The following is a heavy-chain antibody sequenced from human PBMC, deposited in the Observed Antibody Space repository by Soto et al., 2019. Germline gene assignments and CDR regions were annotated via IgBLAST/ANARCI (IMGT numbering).Heavy chain of an antibody. Sequence: QVQLVESGGGVVQPGRSLRLSCAASGFTFSSYGMHWVRQAPGKGLEWVAVIWYDGSNKYYADSVKGRFTISRDNSKNTLYLQMNSLRAEDTAVYYGASDNRRYYGMDVWGQGTTVTVSS. J-gene: IGHJ6*02. CDR2: IWYDGSNK. CDR1: GFTFSSYG. V-gene: IGHV3-33*01. CDR3: ASDNRRYYGMDV. D-gene: IGHD1-20*01.